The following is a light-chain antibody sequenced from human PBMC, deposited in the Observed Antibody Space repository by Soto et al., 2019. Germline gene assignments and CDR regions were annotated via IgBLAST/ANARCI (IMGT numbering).Light chain of an antibody. CDR3: QQYIIYPRT. Sequence: DIQMTQSPATLSASVGDRVTITCRASQSISRWLAWFQQQPGQAPKLLIYEASSLASAIPSRFSGSVSGKEVTLPISSLQPDDFAAYYWQQYIIYPRTFGQGTKVEI. CDR1: QSISRW. V-gene: IGKV1-5*03. J-gene: IGKJ1*01. CDR2: EAS.